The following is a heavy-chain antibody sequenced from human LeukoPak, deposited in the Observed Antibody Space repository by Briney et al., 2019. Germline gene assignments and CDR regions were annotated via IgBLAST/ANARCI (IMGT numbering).Heavy chain of an antibody. CDR1: GGSISGYF. V-gene: IGHV4-59*01. Sequence: SETLSLTCTVSGGSISGYFWSWIRQPPGKGLEWIGYIYYSGSTNYNPSLKSSVTISVDTSKNQFSLKLSSVTAADTAVYYCARSGIAAAGSGPYYYYYGMDVWGQGTTVTVSS. D-gene: IGHD6-13*01. J-gene: IGHJ6*02. CDR2: IYYSGST. CDR3: ARSGIAAAGSGPYYYYYGMDV.